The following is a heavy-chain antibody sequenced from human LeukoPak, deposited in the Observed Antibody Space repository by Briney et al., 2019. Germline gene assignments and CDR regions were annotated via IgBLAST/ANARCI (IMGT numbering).Heavy chain of an antibody. V-gene: IGHV3-43*02. CDR3: ARESESSGWYDY. CDR2: ISGDGGST. J-gene: IGHJ4*02. CDR1: GFMFHDYA. D-gene: IGHD6-19*01. Sequence: PWGSLRLSCAAPGFMFHDYAIHWVRQAPGKGLEWVSLISGDGGSTFYADSVKGRFTISRDNSKNSLYLQMNSLRSDDTALYYCARESESSGWYDYWGQGTLVTVSS.